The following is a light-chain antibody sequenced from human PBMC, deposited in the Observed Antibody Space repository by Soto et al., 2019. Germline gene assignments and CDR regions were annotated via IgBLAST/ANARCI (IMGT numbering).Light chain of an antibody. CDR2: EGS. J-gene: IGLJ1*01. CDR3: CSYAGSSSYV. V-gene: IGLV2-23*01. Sequence: QSALTQPPSASGSPGQSVIISCAGSSSDIGAYDYVSWFQQHPGKAPKLLIYEGSKRPSGVSNRFSGSKSGNTASLTISGLQAEDEADYYCCSYAGSSSYVFGTGTKVTVL. CDR1: SSDIGAYDY.